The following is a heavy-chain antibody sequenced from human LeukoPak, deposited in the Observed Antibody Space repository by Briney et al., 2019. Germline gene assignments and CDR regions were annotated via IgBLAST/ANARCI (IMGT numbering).Heavy chain of an antibody. D-gene: IGHD1-7*01. CDR2: ISGSGGST. J-gene: IGHJ3*02. CDR1: GFTFSDAV. Sequence: QTGGSLRLSCAASGFTFSDAVMSWVRQAPGKGLEWVSAISGSGGSTYYADSVKGRFTISRDNSKNTLYLQMNSLRAEDTAVYYCAKWGLELLGAFDIWGQGTMVTVSS. V-gene: IGHV3-23*01. CDR3: AKWGLELLGAFDI.